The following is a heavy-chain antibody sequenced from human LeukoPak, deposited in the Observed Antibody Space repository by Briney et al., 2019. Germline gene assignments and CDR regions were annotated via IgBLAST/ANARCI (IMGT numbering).Heavy chain of an antibody. CDR3: ARDLALWEDYYDSSGYGMDV. CDR2: ISSSSSYI. CDR1: GFTFSSYS. D-gene: IGHD3-22*01. J-gene: IGHJ6*02. V-gene: IGHV3-21*01. Sequence: GGSLRLSCAASGFTFSSYSMNWVRQAPGKGLEWVSSISSSSSYIYYADSVKGRFTISRDNAKNSLYLQMNSLRAEDTAVYYCARDLALWEDYYDSSGYGMDVRGQGTTVTVSS.